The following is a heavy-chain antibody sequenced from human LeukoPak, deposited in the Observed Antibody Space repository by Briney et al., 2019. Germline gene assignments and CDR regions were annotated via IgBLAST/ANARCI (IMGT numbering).Heavy chain of an antibody. CDR2: IRYDGSNK. CDR3: AKDGCSSTSCYNY. V-gene: IGHV3-30*02. Sequence: GGSLRLSCAASGFTFSSYGMHWVRQAPGKGLEWVAFIRYDGSNKYYADSVKGRFTISRDNSKNTLYLQMNSLRAEDTAVYYCAKDGCSSTSCYNYWGQGTLVTVSS. CDR1: GFTFSSYG. J-gene: IGHJ4*02. D-gene: IGHD2-2*02.